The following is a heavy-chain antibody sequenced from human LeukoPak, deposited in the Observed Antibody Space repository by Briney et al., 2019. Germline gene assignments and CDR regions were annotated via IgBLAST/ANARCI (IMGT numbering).Heavy chain of an antibody. CDR3: ARGRGAVAGTFDY. CDR1: GGSISSSSYY. V-gene: IGHV4-39*07. CDR2: IYYSGST. D-gene: IGHD6-19*01. J-gene: IGHJ4*02. Sequence: SETLSLTCTVSGGSISSSSYYWGWIRQPPGKGLEWIGSIYYSGSTYYNPSLKSRVTISVDTSKNQFSLKLSSVTAADTAVYYCARGRGAVAGTFDYWGQGTLVTVSS.